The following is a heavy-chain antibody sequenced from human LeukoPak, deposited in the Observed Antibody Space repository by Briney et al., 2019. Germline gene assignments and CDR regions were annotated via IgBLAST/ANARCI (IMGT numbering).Heavy chain of an antibody. D-gene: IGHD2-21*01. J-gene: IGHJ4*02. V-gene: IGHV3-64*02. Sequence: GGSLRLSCAASGFTFCNYAMHWDRQAPGKGLQYVSDISSNGSSTYYADSVKGRFTISRDNSKNTLYLHMCRLRAEDMAVYYFARANAYFFDDWGQRTLVT. CDR2: ISSNGSST. CDR1: GFTFCNYA. CDR3: ARANAYFFDD.